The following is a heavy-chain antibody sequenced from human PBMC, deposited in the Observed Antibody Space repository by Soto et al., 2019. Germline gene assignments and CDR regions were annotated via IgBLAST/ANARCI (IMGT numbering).Heavy chain of an antibody. CDR3: ARDYYGSGSYFN. J-gene: IGHJ4*02. Sequence: SETPSLTRTVSGGSLSTFYWRLVRQPPGKGLEWIGCVYYSGSTNYNPSLNSRVTISVDTSKSHFSLKLSSVTAADTAVYYCARDYYGSGSYFNWGQGTLVTVSS. CDR1: GGSLSTFY. V-gene: IGHV4-59*01. CDR2: VYYSGST. D-gene: IGHD3-10*01.